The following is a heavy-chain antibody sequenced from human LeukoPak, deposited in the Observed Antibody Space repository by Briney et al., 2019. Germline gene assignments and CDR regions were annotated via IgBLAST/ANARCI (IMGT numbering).Heavy chain of an antibody. Sequence: ASVKVSCKASGYTFTSYGISWVRQAPGQGLEWMGWTSAYNGNTNYAQKLQGRVTMTTDTSTSTAYMELRSLRSDDTAVYYCARDLTYDYVWGSYPAFDYWGQGTLVTVSS. V-gene: IGHV1-18*01. J-gene: IGHJ4*02. CDR2: TSAYNGNT. CDR1: GYTFTSYG. CDR3: ARDLTYDYVWGSYPAFDY. D-gene: IGHD3-16*02.